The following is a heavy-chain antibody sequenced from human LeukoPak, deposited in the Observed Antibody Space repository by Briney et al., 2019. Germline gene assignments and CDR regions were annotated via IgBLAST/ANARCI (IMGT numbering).Heavy chain of an antibody. CDR1: GGSISSYY. CDR2: IYYSGST. D-gene: IGHD6-13*01. J-gene: IGHJ4*02. V-gene: IGHV4-59*08. CDR3: ARHRSASAALDY. Sequence: SGTLSLTCAVSGGSISSYYWSWIRQPPGKGLEWIGYIYYSGSTNYNPSLKSRVTISVDTSKNQFSLKLSSVTAADTAVYYCARHRSASAALDYWGQGTLVTVSS.